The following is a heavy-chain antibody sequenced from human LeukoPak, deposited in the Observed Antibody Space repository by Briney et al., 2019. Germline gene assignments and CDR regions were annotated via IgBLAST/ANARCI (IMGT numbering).Heavy chain of an antibody. CDR3: ARGGLTIAEATTSWYLDY. V-gene: IGHV3-53*01. CDR1: GFTVSSNY. Sequence: PGGSLRLSCAASGFTVSSNYMSWVRQAPGKGLEWVSVIYVGGNTYYADSVKGRFTISRDNSRNTLYLQMNSLRGEDTAVYYCARGGLTIAEATTSWYLDYWGQGTLVTVSS. J-gene: IGHJ4*02. CDR2: IYVGGNT. D-gene: IGHD1-26*01.